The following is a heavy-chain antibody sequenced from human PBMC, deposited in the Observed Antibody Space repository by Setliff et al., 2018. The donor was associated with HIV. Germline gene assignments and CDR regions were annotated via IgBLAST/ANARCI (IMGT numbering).Heavy chain of an antibody. V-gene: IGHV4-61*09. CDR3: ARDSPADGGNPGRFQR. CDR2: IYTTGST. Sequence: PSETLSLTCTVSGGSISSGSYYWTWIRQPAGKGLEWIGHIYTTGSTNYNPSLKSRVTISVDTSKNQLSLKLNSVTAADTAVYYCARDSPADGGNPGRFQRWGQGTLVTVSS. J-gene: IGHJ1*01. D-gene: IGHD2-15*01. CDR1: GGSISSGSYY.